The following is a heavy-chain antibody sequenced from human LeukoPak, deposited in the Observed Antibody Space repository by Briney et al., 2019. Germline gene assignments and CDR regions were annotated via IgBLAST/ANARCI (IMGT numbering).Heavy chain of an antibody. Sequence: ASVKVSCKASGYTFTSYGISWVRQAPGQGLEWMGWISAYNGNTNYAQKLQGRVTMTTDTSTSTAYMELRSLRSEDTAVYYCARGYYYDSSGYFLGTFDYWGQGTLATVSS. J-gene: IGHJ4*02. CDR2: ISAYNGNT. CDR1: GYTFTSYG. CDR3: ARGYYYDSSGYFLGTFDY. V-gene: IGHV1-18*01. D-gene: IGHD3-22*01.